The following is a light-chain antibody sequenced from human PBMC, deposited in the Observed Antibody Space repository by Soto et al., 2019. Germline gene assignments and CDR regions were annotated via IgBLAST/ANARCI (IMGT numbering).Light chain of an antibody. CDR2: GTS. CDR3: QRYGSSPLYA. CDR1: QTINTEF. Sequence: EIVLTQSPGTLSLSPGERATVSCRTSQTINTEFLAWYQQRPGLAPRLLIHGTSNRATGIPDRFSGSGSGTDFTLTISALEPEDFAVYYCQRYGSSPLYAFGQGTTLEI. V-gene: IGKV3-20*01. J-gene: IGKJ2*01.